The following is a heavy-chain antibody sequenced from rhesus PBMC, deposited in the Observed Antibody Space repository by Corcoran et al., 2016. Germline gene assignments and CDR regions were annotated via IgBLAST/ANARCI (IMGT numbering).Heavy chain of an antibody. CDR1: GGSISGYFY. V-gene: IGHV4-143*01. CDR3: ACFDY. J-gene: IGHJ4*01. Sequence: QVQLQELGPGLVKPSETLSITCTVSGGSISGYFYWGWIRQPPGKGLGWIRGIYGNCTTTYYNPSLKSRVTISKDTSKNQFSLKLSSVTAADAAVYYCACFDYWGRGVLVTVSS. CDR2: IYGNCTTT.